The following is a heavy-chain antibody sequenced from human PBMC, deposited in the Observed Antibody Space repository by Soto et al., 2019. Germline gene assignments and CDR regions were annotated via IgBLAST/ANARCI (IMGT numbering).Heavy chain of an antibody. Sequence: SETLSLTCAVSGGSISSGGYSWSWIRQPSGKGLEWIGYIYHSGSTYYNPSLKSRVTISVDRSKNQFSLKLSSVTAADTAVYYCSSLYYDSSGYLFDYWGQGTLVTVSS. CDR1: GGSISSGGYS. CDR3: SSLYYDSSGYLFDY. CDR2: IYHSGST. V-gene: IGHV4-30-2*01. D-gene: IGHD3-22*01. J-gene: IGHJ4*02.